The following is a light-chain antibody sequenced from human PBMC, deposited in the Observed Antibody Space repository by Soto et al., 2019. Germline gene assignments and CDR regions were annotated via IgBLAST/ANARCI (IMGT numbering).Light chain of an antibody. V-gene: IGKV3-15*01. CDR2: GAS. CDR3: QQYNNWPYT. J-gene: IGKJ2*01. CDR1: QSVSTN. Sequence: EIVMTQSPDTMSVSPGERATLSCRASQSVSTNLAWYQQKPGQAPRLLIYGASTRATGIPARFSGSGSGTEFTLTISSLQSEDFAVYHCQQYNNWPYTFGPWTKLEIK.